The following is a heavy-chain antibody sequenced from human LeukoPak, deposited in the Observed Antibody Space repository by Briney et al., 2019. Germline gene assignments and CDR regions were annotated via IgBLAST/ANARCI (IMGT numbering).Heavy chain of an antibody. CDR3: ARRGVAVTPGGLHSGVDP. CDR2: IYYSGST. Sequence: GSLRLSCAASGFTVSSNYMSWVRQPPGKGLEWIWSIYYSGSTYYNPSLKSRVTISVDTSKNQFSLKLSSVTAADTAVYYCARRGVAVTPGGLHSGVDPWGQGTLVTVSS. V-gene: IGHV4-39*01. CDR1: GFTVSSNY. J-gene: IGHJ5*02. D-gene: IGHD3-22*01.